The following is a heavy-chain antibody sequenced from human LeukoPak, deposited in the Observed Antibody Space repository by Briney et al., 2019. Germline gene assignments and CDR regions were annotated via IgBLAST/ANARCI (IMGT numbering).Heavy chain of an antibody. V-gene: IGHV4-4*07. Sequence: SETLSLTCTVSVGSISRYYWCWIRSPAGKGLEWIGRIYTSGSTNYNPSLKSRVTMSVDTSKNQFSLKLSSVTAADTAVYYCARDGDYVSWYFDLWGRGTLVTVSS. D-gene: IGHD4-17*01. CDR2: IYTSGST. CDR1: VGSISRYY. J-gene: IGHJ2*01. CDR3: ARDGDYVSWYFDL.